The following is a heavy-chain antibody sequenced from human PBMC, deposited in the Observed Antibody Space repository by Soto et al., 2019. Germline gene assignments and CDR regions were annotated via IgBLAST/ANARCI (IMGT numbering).Heavy chain of an antibody. CDR3: ARASRDIAAADYYYYYMDV. V-gene: IGHV4-59*01. Sequence: SETLSLTCTVSGGSISSYYWSWIRQPPGKGLEWIGYIYYSGSTNYNPSLKSRVTISVDTSKNQFSLKLSSVTAADTAVYYCARASRDIAAADYYYYYMDVWGKGTTVTVSS. D-gene: IGHD6-13*01. CDR1: GGSISSYY. J-gene: IGHJ6*03. CDR2: IYYSGST.